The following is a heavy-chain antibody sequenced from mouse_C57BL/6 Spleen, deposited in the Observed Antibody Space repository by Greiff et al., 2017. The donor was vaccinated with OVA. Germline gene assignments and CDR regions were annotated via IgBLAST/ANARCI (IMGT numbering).Heavy chain of an antibody. V-gene: IGHV1-54*01. J-gene: IGHJ4*01. D-gene: IGHD4-1*01. CDR3: ARRRITGSAMEG. CDR2: INPGSGGT. Sequence: VQLQQSGAELVRPGTSVKVSCKASGYAFTNYLIEWVKQRPGQGLEWIGVINPGSGGTNYNEKFKGKATLTADNSSSTAYMQLSSLTSEDSAVYFCARRRITGSAMEGWGQGASVTV. CDR1: GYAFTNYL.